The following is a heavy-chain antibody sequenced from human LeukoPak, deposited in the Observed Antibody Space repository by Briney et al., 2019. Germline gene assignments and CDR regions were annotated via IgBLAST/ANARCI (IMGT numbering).Heavy chain of an antibody. CDR3: ASFGARSFDY. V-gene: IGHV7-4-1*02. CDR2: INTGTGNP. Sequence: ASVKVSCKTSGYTFTSYAMNWVRQAPGQGLEFMGWINTGTGNPTYAQGFTGRFVFSLDTSVSTAYLQISTLKPEDTAVYYCASFGARSFDYWGQGTLVTVSS. CDR1: GYTFTSYA. J-gene: IGHJ4*02. D-gene: IGHD3-10*01.